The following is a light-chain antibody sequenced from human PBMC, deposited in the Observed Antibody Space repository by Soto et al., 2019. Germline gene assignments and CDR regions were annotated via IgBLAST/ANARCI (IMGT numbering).Light chain of an antibody. CDR3: QQTYTTSWT. V-gene: IGKV1-39*01. CDR1: QTILTY. J-gene: IGKJ1*01. CDR2: AAS. Sequence: DIHMTQSPSSLSAALGDRVTITFRASQTILTYLNWYQQKPGKAPKLLIYAASSLQSGVPSRFSGGGSATDFTLTISSLQPEDFTTYYCQQTYTTSWTFGQGTKVDIK.